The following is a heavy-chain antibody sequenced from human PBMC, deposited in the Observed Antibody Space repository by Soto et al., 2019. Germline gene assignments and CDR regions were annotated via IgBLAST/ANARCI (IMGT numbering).Heavy chain of an antibody. D-gene: IGHD3-3*01. CDR2: IYYSGST. CDR3: ARGCTIFGVVPYYFDY. V-gene: IGHV4-31*03. CDR1: GGSISSGGYY. J-gene: IGHJ4*02. Sequence: QVQLQESGPGLVKPSQTLSLTCTVSGGSISSGGYYWSWIRLHPGKGLEWIGYIYYSGSTYYNPSLKSRVTISVDTSKNQFSLKLSSVTAADTAVYYCARGCTIFGVVPYYFDYWGQGTLVTVSS.